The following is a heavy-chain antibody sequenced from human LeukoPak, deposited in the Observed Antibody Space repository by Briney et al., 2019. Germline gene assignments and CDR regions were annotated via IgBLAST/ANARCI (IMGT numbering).Heavy chain of an antibody. CDR3: AKLYYAESPDY. CDR1: GFTFSTYT. J-gene: IGHJ4*02. V-gene: IGHV3-21*01. CDR2: ISSSSFFI. Sequence: GGSLRLSCVASGFTFSTYTMNWVRQAPGKGLEWVSSISSSSFFISYADSVKGRFTISRDNSKNTLYLQMNSLRAEDTAVYYCAKLYYAESPDYWGQGTLVTVSS. D-gene: IGHD1-26*01.